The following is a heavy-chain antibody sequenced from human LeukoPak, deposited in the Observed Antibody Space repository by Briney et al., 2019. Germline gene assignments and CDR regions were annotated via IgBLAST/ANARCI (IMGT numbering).Heavy chain of an antibody. J-gene: IGHJ4*02. CDR1: GYTYTTYG. D-gene: IGHD5-12*01. CDR2: ISAYYGNT. CDR3: TRDRGYSCYAWGY. Sequence: ASVKVSCKASGYTYTTYGITWVRQAPGQGLEWMGWISAYYGNTNYAQKLQGRVTMTTGTSTSTAYMELRSLRSDDTAVYYCTRDRGYSCYAWGYWGQGTLVTVSS. V-gene: IGHV1-18*01.